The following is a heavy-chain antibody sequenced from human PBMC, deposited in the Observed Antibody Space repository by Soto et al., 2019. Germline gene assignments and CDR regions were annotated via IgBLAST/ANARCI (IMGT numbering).Heavy chain of an antibody. D-gene: IGHD3-22*01. CDR3: ARDAFYSSGYYYE. Sequence: PVGSLRLSCASSVFTFSSYSMNWVRQSPGKWLEWVSSISSSSSYIYYADSVKGRFTISRDNAKNSLYLQMNSLRAEDTAVYYCARDAFYSSGYYYEWGQGTLVTVSS. J-gene: IGHJ4*02. CDR1: VFTFSSYS. CDR2: ISSSSSYI. V-gene: IGHV3-21*01.